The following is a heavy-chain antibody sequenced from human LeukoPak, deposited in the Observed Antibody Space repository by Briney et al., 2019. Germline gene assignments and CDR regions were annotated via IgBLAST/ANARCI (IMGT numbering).Heavy chain of an antibody. Sequence: GGSLRLSCTASGFTFRDYYVTWIRQAPGKGLEWVSYIRSTGSSTAYADSVKGRFTISRDNSKNTLYLQMNGLRPEDTAKYYCASLVLLWLGESELAAGHVDKDVWGKGTTVTVSS. V-gene: IGHV3-11*04. CDR2: IRSTGSST. D-gene: IGHD3-10*01. CDR1: GFTFRDYY. J-gene: IGHJ6*03. CDR3: ASLVLLWLGESELAAGHVDKDV.